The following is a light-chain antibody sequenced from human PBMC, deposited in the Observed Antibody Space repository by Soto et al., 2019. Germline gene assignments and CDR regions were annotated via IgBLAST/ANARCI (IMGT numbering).Light chain of an antibody. V-gene: IGKV3-20*01. CDR3: QQYGGT. CDR2: GAS. J-gene: IGKJ1*01. CDR1: QSVSSSY. Sequence: EIVLTQSPGTLSLSPGERATLSCRASQSVSSSYLAWYQQKPGQAPRLLIYGASSRATGIPDRFSGSGSGTDFTLTISRLEPEDLAVYYCQQYGGTFGQGTKVELK.